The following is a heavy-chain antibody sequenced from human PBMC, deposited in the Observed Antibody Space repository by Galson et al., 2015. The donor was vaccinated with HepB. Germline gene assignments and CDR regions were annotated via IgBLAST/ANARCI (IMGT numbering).Heavy chain of an antibody. V-gene: IGHV3-21*01. J-gene: IGHJ4*02. CDR2: ISLSGGNT. CDR1: GFSFGSYA. D-gene: IGHD1-26*01. CDR3: ARQVGFTSGSYDY. Sequence: SLRLSCAASGFSFGSYAMSWFRQPPGKGLECVSSISLSGGNTHYADSVKGRFTISRDNAKNSLFLQVSSLRVEDTAVYYCARQVGFTSGSYDYWGQGTLVTVSS.